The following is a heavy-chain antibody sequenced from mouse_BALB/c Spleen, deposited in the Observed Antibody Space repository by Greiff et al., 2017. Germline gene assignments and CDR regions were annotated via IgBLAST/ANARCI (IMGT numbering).Heavy chain of an antibody. D-gene: IGHD1-1*01. CDR1: GYTFTSYW. J-gene: IGHJ2*01. CDR3: ARPIYYYGSSYVY. CDR2: INPSNGRT. V-gene: IGHV1S81*02. Sequence: VQLQQPGAELVKPGASVKLSCKASGYTFTSYWMHWVKQRPGQGLEWIGEINPSNGRTNYNEKFKSKATLTVDKSSSTAYMQLSSLTSEDSAVYYCARPIYYYGSSYVYWGQGTTLTVSS.